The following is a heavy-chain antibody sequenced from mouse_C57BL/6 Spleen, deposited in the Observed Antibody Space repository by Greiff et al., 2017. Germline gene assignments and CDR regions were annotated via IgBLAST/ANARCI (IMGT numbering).Heavy chain of an antibody. CDR3: AREGGLRGYYFDY. Sequence: EVKLLESGGDLVKPGGSLKLSCAASGFTFSSYGMSWVRQTPDKRLEWVATISSGGSYTYYPDSVKGRVTITRDNAKNTLYLQMSSLKSEDTAMYYCAREGGLRGYYFDYWGQGTTLTVSS. D-gene: IGHD2-4*01. J-gene: IGHJ2*01. V-gene: IGHV5-6*01. CDR1: GFTFSSYG. CDR2: ISSGGSYT.